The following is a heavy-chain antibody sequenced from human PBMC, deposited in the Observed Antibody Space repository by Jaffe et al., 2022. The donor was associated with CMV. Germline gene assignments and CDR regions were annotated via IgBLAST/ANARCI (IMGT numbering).Heavy chain of an antibody. D-gene: IGHD2-21*02. CDR3: ARAPYCGGDCYFYWYFDL. Sequence: QVQLVQSGAEVKKPGASVKVSCKASGYTFTSYDINWVRQATGQGLEWMGWMNPNSGNTGYAQKFQGRVTMTRNTSISTAYMELSSLRSEDTAVYYCARAPYCGGDCYFYWYFDLWGRGTLVTVSS. CDR2: MNPNSGNT. CDR1: GYTFTSYD. V-gene: IGHV1-8*01. J-gene: IGHJ2*01.